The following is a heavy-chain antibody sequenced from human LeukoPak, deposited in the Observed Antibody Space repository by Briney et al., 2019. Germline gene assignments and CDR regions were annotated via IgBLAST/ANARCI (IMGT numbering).Heavy chain of an antibody. CDR1: GGSFSGYY. Sequence: SETLSLTCAVYGGSFSGYYWSWIRQPPGKGLEWIGEINHSGSTNYNPSLKSRVTISVDTSKNQFSLKLSSVTAADTAAYYCARVNLLGYFTSGVCPGGGGVPFDYWGQGILVTVSS. D-gene: IGHD2-8*01. CDR2: INHSGST. V-gene: IGHV4-34*01. J-gene: IGHJ4*02. CDR3: ARVNLLGYFTSGVCPGGGGVPFDY.